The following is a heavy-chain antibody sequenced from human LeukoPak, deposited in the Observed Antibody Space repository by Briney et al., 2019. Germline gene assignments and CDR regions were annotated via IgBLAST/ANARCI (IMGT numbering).Heavy chain of an antibody. V-gene: IGHV4-38-2*01. J-gene: IGHJ3*02. D-gene: IGHD3-16*01. CDR2: IYHSGST. CDR3: AGSHLGGVLSAFDI. CDR1: GYSISSGYY. Sequence: SETLSLTCAVSGYSISSGYYWGWIRQPPGKGLEWIGSIYHSGSTYYNPSLKSRVTISVDTSRNQFSLKLSSVTAADTAVYYCAGSHLGGVLSAFDIWGQGTMVTVSS.